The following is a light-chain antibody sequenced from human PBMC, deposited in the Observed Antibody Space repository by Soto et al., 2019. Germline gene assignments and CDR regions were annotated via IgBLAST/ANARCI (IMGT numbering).Light chain of an antibody. Sequence: IVLTQSPATLSLSPGERATLSCRASQSVSSYLAWYQQKPGQAPRLLIYDASNRATGIPARFSGSGSGTDFTLTISSLEPGDFAVYYCQQRSKWPFTFGPGTKVDI. J-gene: IGKJ3*01. V-gene: IGKV3-11*01. CDR3: QQRSKWPFT. CDR1: QSVSSY. CDR2: DAS.